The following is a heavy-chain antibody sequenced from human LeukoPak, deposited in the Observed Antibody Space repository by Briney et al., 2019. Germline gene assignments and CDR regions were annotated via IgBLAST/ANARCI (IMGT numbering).Heavy chain of an antibody. D-gene: IGHD3-16*01. J-gene: IGHJ5*02. CDR1: GYTFTPYG. CDR2: IITYNGNT. V-gene: IGHV1-18*01. Sequence: ASVTVSCKASGYTFTPYGISWVRQAPGQGLEWMGYIITYNGNTNYAQKLQGRVTMTTDTSTSTAYMELRSLRSDDTAVYYCARDTKRSRARWENLGIDPWGQGTLVTVSS. CDR3: ARDTKRSRARWENLGIDP.